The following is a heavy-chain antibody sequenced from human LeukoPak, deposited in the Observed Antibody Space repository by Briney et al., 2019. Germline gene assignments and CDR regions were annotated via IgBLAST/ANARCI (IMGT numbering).Heavy chain of an antibody. CDR2: INHSGST. D-gene: IGHD6-19*01. V-gene: IGHV4-34*01. J-gene: IGHJ4*02. Sequence: PSETLSLTCAVYGGSFSGYYWSWIRQPPGKGLEWIGEINHSGSTNYNPSLKSRVTISVDTSKNQLSLKLSSVTAADTAVYYCARLAPSGWYDYWGQGTLVTVSS. CDR3: ARLAPSGWYDY. CDR1: GGSFSGYY.